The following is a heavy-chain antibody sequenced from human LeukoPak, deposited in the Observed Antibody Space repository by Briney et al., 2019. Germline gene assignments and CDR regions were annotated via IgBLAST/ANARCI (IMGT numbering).Heavy chain of an antibody. D-gene: IGHD4-17*01. CDR2: IYYSGST. Sequence: SETLPLTCTVSGGSISSGGYYWSWIRQHPGKGLEWIGYIYYSGSTYYNPSLKSRVTISVDTSKNQFSLKLSSVTAADTAVYYCAVTRGYGDVSWYYYYGMDVWGQGTTVTVSS. V-gene: IGHV4-31*03. CDR3: AVTRGYGDVSWYYYYGMDV. J-gene: IGHJ6*02. CDR1: GGSISSGGYY.